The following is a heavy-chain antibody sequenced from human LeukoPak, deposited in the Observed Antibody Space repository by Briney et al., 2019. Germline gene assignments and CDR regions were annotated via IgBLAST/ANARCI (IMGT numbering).Heavy chain of an antibody. CDR3: ARGPPTVTTFDY. V-gene: IGHV3-30*04. D-gene: IGHD4-17*01. J-gene: IGHJ4*02. Sequence: GGSLRLSCAAAGFTFSSYAMHWVRQAPGKGLEWVAVISYDGSNKYYADSVKGRFTISRDNSKNTLYLQMNSLRAEDTAVYYCARGPPTVTTFDYWGQGTLVTVSS. CDR2: ISYDGSNK. CDR1: GFTFSSYA.